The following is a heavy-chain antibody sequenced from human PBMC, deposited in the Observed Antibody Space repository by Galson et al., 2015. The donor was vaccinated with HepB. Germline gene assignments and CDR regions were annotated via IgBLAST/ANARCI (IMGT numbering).Heavy chain of an antibody. D-gene: IGHD4-17*01. Sequence: SLRLSCAASGFTFSTYGMTWVRQAPGEGLEWVSRINIDGSTSYADSVKGRFTISRDNSRNTLSLQMNSLRAEDTAVYYFARSRGGAYENWGQGTLVAPSS. J-gene: IGHJ4*02. CDR1: GFTFSTYG. CDR3: ARSRGGAYEN. CDR2: INIDGST. V-gene: IGHV3-23*01.